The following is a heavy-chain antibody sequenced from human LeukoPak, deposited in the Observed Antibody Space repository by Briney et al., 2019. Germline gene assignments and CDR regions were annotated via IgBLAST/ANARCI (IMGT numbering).Heavy chain of an antibody. CDR2: ISAYNGNT. Sequence: GASVKVSCKASGGTFSSYAISWVRQAPGQGLEWMGWISAYNGNTNYAQKLQGRVTMTTDTSTSTAYMELRSLRSDDTAVYYCARDGAVVPANVADYWGQGTLVTVSS. CDR3: ARDGAVVPANVADY. D-gene: IGHD2-2*01. J-gene: IGHJ4*02. CDR1: GGTFSSYA. V-gene: IGHV1-18*01.